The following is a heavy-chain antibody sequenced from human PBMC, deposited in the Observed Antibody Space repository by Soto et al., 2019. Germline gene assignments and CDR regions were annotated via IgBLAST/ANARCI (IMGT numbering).Heavy chain of an antibody. CDR3: AKDYKGYGGPGDAFDI. Sequence: PGGSLRLSCSASGFTFNSYALSWVPQGPGKGLEWVSAISGSGGSTYYADSVKGRFTISRDNSKNTLYLQMNSLRAEDTAVYYCAKDYKGYGGPGDAFDIWGQGTMVTVSS. D-gene: IGHD4-17*01. CDR2: ISGSGGST. J-gene: IGHJ3*02. CDR1: GFTFNSYA. V-gene: IGHV3-23*01.